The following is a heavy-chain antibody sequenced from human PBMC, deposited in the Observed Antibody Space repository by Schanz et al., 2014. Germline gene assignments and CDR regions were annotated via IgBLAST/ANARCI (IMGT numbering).Heavy chain of an antibody. V-gene: IGHV3-23*01. CDR1: GFTFSSYT. Sequence: EVQLLESGGGLVRPGGSLRLSCAASGFTFSSYTMNWVRQAPGKGLEWVSAISGSGNATYYADSVKGRFTISRDNSRNTLFLQMKRLRVEDTAVYFCAKDPYDVLTGYQYYFDYWGPGRLVTVSS. J-gene: IGHJ4*02. CDR2: ISGSGNAT. D-gene: IGHD3-9*01. CDR3: AKDPYDVLTGYQYYFDY.